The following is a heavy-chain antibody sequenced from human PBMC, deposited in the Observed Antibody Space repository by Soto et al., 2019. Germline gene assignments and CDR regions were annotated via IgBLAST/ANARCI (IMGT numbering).Heavy chain of an antibody. CDR2: IYNSVNT. J-gene: IGHJ4*02. CDR1: GGSVSSGPYY. CDR3: ARGGRHADSSGYGSRGY. Sequence: SETLSLISTVSGGSVSSGPYYGSWIRQPPAKGLEWIGYIYNSVNTNYNPTLKSRVTISVDTSKNQSSPKLSSVTTADAAVQYCARGGRHADSSGYGSRGYGGQGTMVT. V-gene: IGHV4-61*01. D-gene: IGHD3-22*01.